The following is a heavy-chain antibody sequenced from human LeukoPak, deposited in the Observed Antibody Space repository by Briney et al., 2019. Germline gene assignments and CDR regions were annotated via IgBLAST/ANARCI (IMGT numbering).Heavy chain of an antibody. J-gene: IGHJ4*02. CDR1: EGTFSSYA. Sequence: ASVKVSCKASEGTFSSYAISWVRQAPGQGLEWMGGIIPIFGTANYAQKFQGRVTITTDESTSTAYMELSSLRSEDTAVYYCAREGYSGYDFHFDYWGQGTLVTVSS. CDR3: AREGYSGYDFHFDY. V-gene: IGHV1-69*05. CDR2: IIPIFGTA. D-gene: IGHD5-12*01.